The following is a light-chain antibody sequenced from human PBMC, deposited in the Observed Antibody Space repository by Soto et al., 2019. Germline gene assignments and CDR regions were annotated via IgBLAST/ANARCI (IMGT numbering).Light chain of an antibody. CDR3: QQRSNWPQT. CDR1: QGVSSY. Sequence: IVLTPAAVFLSLSPRARPSLSGGASQGVSSYLAWYQQKPGQAPRLLIYESSNRATGIAARFSGSGSGTDFTLTISSLEPEDFAVYYCQQRSNWPQTFGQGTKVDIK. J-gene: IGKJ1*01. V-gene: IGKV3-11*01. CDR2: ESS.